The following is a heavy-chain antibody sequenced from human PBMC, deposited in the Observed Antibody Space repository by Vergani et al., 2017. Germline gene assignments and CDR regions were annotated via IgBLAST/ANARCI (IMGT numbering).Heavy chain of an antibody. V-gene: IGHV3-23*01. J-gene: IGHJ4*02. CDR2: SIRDST. D-gene: IGHD2-21*02. CDR1: GFTFSSYA. CDR3: AKYLRDSTDGLPYS. Sequence: EVQLLESGGGLVQPGGSLTLSCAASGFTFSSYAMNWVRQAPGKGLEWVSGSIRDSTYYAASVKGRFTISRDNSKDILYLQMDSLRSEDTALYYCAKYLRDSTDGLPYSWVPGTLVIVSS.